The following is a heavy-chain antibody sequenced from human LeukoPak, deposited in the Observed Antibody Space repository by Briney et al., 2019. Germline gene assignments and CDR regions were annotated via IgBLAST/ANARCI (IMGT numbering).Heavy chain of an antibody. D-gene: IGHD1/OR15-1a*01. J-gene: IGHJ3*01. Sequence: SETLSLTCAVYGGSFSDYYWSWIRQPPGKGLEWIGEINHSGSTNYNPSLKSRVTISVDTSKNQFFLKLNSVTAADTAVYYCARGVYNWNIDVFDFWGQGTMVTVSS. CDR2: INHSGST. V-gene: IGHV4-34*01. CDR3: ARGVYNWNIDVFDF. CDR1: GGSFSDYY.